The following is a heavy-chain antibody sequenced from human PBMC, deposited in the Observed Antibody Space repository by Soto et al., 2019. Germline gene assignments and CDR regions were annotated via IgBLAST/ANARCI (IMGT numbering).Heavy chain of an antibody. CDR2: IKSDGRNT. CDR3: AKPRSIFEWSPFDP. Sequence: QVKLVESGGGVVQSGRSRRLSCAASGFTFRSYGMHWVRQSPGKGLEWVAVIKSDGRNTDYADSVKGRFFISRDNTRNMLYLQMNSLRADDTAVYYCAKPRSIFEWSPFDPWGQGTLVTVSS. D-gene: IGHD3-3*01. V-gene: IGHV3-30*18. J-gene: IGHJ5*02. CDR1: GFTFRSYG.